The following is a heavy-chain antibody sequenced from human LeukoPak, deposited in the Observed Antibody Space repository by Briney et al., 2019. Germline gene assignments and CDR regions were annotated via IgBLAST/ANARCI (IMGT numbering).Heavy chain of an antibody. CDR1: GFTFDDCT. V-gene: IGHV3-43*01. J-gene: IGHJ6*02. Sequence: GGSLRLSCAASGFTFDDCTMHWVRQAPGKGLEWVSLISWDGGSTYYADSVKGRFTISRDNSRNSLYLQMNSLRTEDTALYYCARGQYYYGMDVWGQGTTVTVSS. CDR2: ISWDGGST. CDR3: ARGQYYYGMDV.